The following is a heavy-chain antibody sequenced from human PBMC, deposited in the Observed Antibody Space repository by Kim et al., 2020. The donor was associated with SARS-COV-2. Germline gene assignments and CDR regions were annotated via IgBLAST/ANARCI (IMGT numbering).Heavy chain of an antibody. D-gene: IGHD3-9*01. Sequence: SETLSLTCTVSGGSISSGSYYWSWIRQPAGKGLEWIGRIYTSGSTNYNPSLKSRVTISVDTSKNQFSLKLSSVTAADTAVYYCAREVGGVPVLRYFDWLSPLYYFDYWGQGTLVTVSS. V-gene: IGHV4-61*02. CDR3: AREVGGVPVLRYFDWLSPLYYFDY. J-gene: IGHJ4*02. CDR2: IYTSGST. CDR1: GGSISSGSYY.